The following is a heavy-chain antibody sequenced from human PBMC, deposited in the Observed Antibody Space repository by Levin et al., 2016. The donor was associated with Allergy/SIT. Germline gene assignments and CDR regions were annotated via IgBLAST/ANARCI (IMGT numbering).Heavy chain of an antibody. V-gene: IGHV3-7*01. J-gene: IGHJ4*02. CDR2: IKEDGSEK. Sequence: GGSLRLSCAASGFTFSRFWMNWVRQAPGKGLEWVANIKEDGSEKYYLDSVKGRFTISRDNAKNSLYLQMNSLRAEDTAVYYCASDIAASDGLAYWGQGTLVTVSS. D-gene: IGHD6-13*01. CDR1: GFTFSRFW. CDR3: ASDIAASDGLAY.